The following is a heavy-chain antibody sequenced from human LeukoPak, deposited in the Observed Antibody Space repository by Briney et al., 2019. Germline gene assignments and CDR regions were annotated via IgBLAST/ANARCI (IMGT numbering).Heavy chain of an antibody. J-gene: IGHJ4*02. CDR2: IIPLLQTA. CDR1: GDTFTTYT. Sequence: SVKVSCKASGDTFTTYTNAWVRQAPGQGLEYMGGIIPLLQTADYAQRFQGKVTITADESTSTAYMDLSSLKSEDTAVYYCARVVGSSLDYWGQGTLVIVSS. V-gene: IGHV1-69*13. D-gene: IGHD1-26*01. CDR3: ARVVGSSLDY.